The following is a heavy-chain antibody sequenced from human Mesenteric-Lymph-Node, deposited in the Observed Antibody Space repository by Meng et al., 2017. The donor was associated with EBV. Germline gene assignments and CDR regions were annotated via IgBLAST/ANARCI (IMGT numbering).Heavy chain of an antibody. Sequence: QLQESGPGLVKPSETLSLACTVSGGSISSSSDFWGWIRQPPGKGLEWIGTIHYSGSTYYNPSLKSRVTISVDTSKNQFSLKLSSVTAADTAVYFCARDALGGYTSGWFDYWGQGTLVTVSS. CDR2: IHYSGST. CDR1: GGSISSSSDF. CDR3: ARDALGGYTSGWFDY. J-gene: IGHJ5*01. V-gene: IGHV4-39*07. D-gene: IGHD5-12*01.